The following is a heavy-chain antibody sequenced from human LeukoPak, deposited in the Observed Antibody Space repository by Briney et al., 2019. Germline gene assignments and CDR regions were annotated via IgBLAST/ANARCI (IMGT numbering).Heavy chain of an antibody. CDR2: IYYTGST. D-gene: IGHD3-10*01. Sequence: PSETLSLTCTVSGGSISSSSYYWGWIRQPPGKGLEWIGYIYYTGSTNYNPSLKSRVTISVDTSKNEFSLKLSSVTAADTAIYYCARREGSFDSWGQGTLVTVSS. CDR1: GGSISSSSYY. CDR3: ARREGSFDS. V-gene: IGHV4-61*05. J-gene: IGHJ4*02.